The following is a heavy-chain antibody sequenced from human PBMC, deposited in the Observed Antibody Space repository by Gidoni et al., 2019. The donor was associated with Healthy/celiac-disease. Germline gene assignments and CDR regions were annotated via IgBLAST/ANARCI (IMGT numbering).Heavy chain of an antibody. V-gene: IGHV3-30*04. CDR3: AREVGGYYYYYGMDV. CDR1: GFTFSSYT. CDR2: ISYDGDNK. J-gene: IGHJ6*02. D-gene: IGHD3-10*01. Sequence: QVQLVESGGGVVQPGRSLRPSCAASGFTFSSYTMHWVRQAPGKGLQWVAVISYDGDNKYYADSVKGRFTISRDNSKNTLYLQMNSLRAEDTAVYYCAREVGGYYYYYGMDVWGQGTTVTVSS.